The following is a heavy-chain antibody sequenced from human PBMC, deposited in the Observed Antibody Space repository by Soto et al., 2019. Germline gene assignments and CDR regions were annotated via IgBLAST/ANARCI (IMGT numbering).Heavy chain of an antibody. CDR1: GYTFTSFG. J-gene: IGHJ4*02. CDR2: ISAYSGDT. CDR3: ACGCSSGYYYGS. Sequence: QVQLVQSGAEVRKPGASVRVSCKASGYTFTSFGISWVRQAPGQGLEWMGWISAYSGDTDYAQKRQGRVTMTTDTSTSTAYVELRRQRSDDPAVYFCACGCSSGYYYGSLRQGALVTVSS. D-gene: IGHD3-22*01. V-gene: IGHV1-18*01.